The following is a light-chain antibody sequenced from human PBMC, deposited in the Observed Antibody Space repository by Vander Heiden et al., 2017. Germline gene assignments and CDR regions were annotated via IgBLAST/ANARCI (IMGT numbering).Light chain of an antibody. CDR1: QYISNY. CDR3: QQYDSSPFT. CDR2: KAS. Sequence: DVQMTQSPSPLPASVGDRVTITCRARQYISNYLAWYQQRPGKAPKLLIYKASSLESGVPSRFSGGGSGKDFTLTISSLQPDDLATYYCQQYDSSPFTFGPGTKVD. J-gene: IGKJ3*01. V-gene: IGKV1-5*03.